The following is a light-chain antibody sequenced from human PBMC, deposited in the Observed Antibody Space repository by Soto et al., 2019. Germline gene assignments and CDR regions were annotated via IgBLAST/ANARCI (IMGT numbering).Light chain of an antibody. J-gene: IGKJ1*01. CDR3: QHYGTSRT. Sequence: EIVLTQSPGTLSLSPGERATLSCRASQSVSSNYLAWYQQKPGQAPRLLIYGASSRATGIPDTFSGSGSGTDITLTISRLEPEDFAVYYCQHYGTSRTFGQVTKVEIK. CDR1: QSVSSNY. V-gene: IGKV3-20*01. CDR2: GAS.